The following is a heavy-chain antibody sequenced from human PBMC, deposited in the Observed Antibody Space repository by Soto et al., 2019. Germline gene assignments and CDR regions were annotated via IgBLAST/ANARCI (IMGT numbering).Heavy chain of an antibody. D-gene: IGHD4-17*01. J-gene: IGHJ6*02. CDR3: ARTPDYGDYYYYGMDV. CDR1: GGSISSSSYY. CDR2: IYYSGST. Sequence: SETLSLTCTVSGGSISSSSYYWGWIRQPPGKGLEWIGSIYYSGSTYYNPSLKIRVTISVDTSKNQFSLKLSSVTAADAAVYYCARTPDYGDYYYYGMDVWGQGTTVTVSS. V-gene: IGHV4-39*01.